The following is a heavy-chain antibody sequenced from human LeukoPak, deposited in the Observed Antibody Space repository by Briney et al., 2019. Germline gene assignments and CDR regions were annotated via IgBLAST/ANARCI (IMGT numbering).Heavy chain of an antibody. V-gene: IGHV4-34*01. CDR1: GGSFSGYY. J-gene: IGHJ4*02. D-gene: IGHD1-1*01. CDR3: ARDDDGFDY. Sequence: SETLSLTCAVYGGSFSGYYWSWIRQPPGKGLEWIGEINHSGSTNYNPSLKSRVTISVDTSKNQFSLKLSSVTAADTAVYYCARDDDGFDYWGQGTLVTVSS. CDR2: INHSGST.